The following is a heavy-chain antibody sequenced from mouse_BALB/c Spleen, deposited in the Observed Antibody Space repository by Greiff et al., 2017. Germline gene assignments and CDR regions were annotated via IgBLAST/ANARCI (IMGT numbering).Heavy chain of an antibody. CDR3: AKGGNYLYYYAMDY. D-gene: IGHD2-1*01. J-gene: IGHJ4*01. Sequence: QVQLKQSGAELVKPGASVKMSCKASGYTFTSYNMHWVKQTPGQGLEWIGAIYPGNGDTSYNQKFKGKATLTADKSSSTAYMQLSSLTSEDSAVYYCAKGGNYLYYYAMDYWGQGTSVTVSS. CDR2: IYPGNGDT. V-gene: IGHV1-12*01. CDR1: GYTFTSYN.